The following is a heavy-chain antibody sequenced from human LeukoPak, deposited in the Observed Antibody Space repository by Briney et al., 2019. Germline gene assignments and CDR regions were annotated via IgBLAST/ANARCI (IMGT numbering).Heavy chain of an antibody. CDR2: IYWNDDK. V-gene: IGHV2-5*01. CDR1: GFSLTTSGVG. CDR3: AHRRGDCSDNKCYWRFDY. J-gene: IGHJ4*02. D-gene: IGHD2-15*01. Sequence: SGPTLVKPTQTLTLTCTFSGFSLTTSGVGVGWIRQPPGKALEWLALIYWNDDKRYSPSLKSRLTITQDTSKNQVVLTMTNMDPVDTATYYCAHRRGDCSDNKCYWRFDYWGQGTLVTVSS.